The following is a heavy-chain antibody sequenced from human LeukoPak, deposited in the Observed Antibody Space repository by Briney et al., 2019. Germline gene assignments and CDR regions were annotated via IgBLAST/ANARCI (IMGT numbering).Heavy chain of an antibody. CDR1: GFSLSNARMG. J-gene: IGHJ4*02. V-gene: IGHV2-26*01. D-gene: IGHD6-19*01. CDR3: ARILILSVAENFDY. CDR2: IFSNDEK. Sequence: SGPVLVRPPETLTLTCTVSGFSLSNARMGVSWIRQPPGKALEWLAHIFSNDEKSYSTSLKSRLTISKDTSKSQVVLTMTNMDPVDTATYYCARILILSVAENFDYWGQGTLVTVSS.